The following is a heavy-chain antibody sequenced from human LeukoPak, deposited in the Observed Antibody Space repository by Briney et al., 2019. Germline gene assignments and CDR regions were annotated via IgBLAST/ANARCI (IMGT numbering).Heavy chain of an antibody. J-gene: IGHJ4*02. Sequence: PGGSLRLSCAASGFTVSSNYMSWVRQAPGKGLEWVSVIYSGGSTYYADSVKGRFTMSRDNAKSLLFLQMNSLKAEDTAVYYCARDTLNGPFVISLDYWGQGALVTVSS. CDR3: ARDTLNGPFVISLDY. V-gene: IGHV3-53*01. CDR1: GFTVSSNY. CDR2: IYSGGST. D-gene: IGHD3-9*01.